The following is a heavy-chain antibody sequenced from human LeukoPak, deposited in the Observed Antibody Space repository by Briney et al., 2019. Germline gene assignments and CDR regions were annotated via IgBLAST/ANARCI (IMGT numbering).Heavy chain of an antibody. CDR2: IYYSGST. CDR1: GVSISSYY. J-gene: IGHJ4*02. CDR3: ARGHSYGYY. D-gene: IGHD5-18*01. Sequence: SETLSLTCTVSGVSISSYYWSRIRQPPGKGLEWIGYIYYSGSTNYNPSLKSRVTISVDTSKNQFSLKLSSVTAADTAVYYCARGHSYGYYWGQGTLVTVSS. V-gene: IGHV4-59*01.